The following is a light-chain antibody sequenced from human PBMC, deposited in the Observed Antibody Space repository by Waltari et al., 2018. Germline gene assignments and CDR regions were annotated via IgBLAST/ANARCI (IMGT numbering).Light chain of an antibody. CDR2: TNS. J-gene: IGLJ3*02. V-gene: IGLV1-40*01. CDR1: SSNIGAGYD. CDR3: QSYDSGRSRSRV. Sequence: QSVLTPPPSVSGAPGQRVTISCTGNSSNIGAGYDVHWSKQLPGTAPKLLIYTNSNRPRRAPDPFSCSKSGTSASLAITVPQAEDEADYYYQSYDSGRSRSRVFGGGTKLTVL.